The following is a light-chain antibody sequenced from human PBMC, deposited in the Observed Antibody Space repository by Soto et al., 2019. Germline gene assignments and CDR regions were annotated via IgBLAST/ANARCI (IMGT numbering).Light chain of an antibody. CDR1: QNVSTS. Sequence: DIQLTQSPSTLSASVGDSVTITCRASQNVSTSLAWYQHKPGEAPKLLMFDVSNLESGVPSRFSGSGSGTEFTLSISGLHSDDFATYYCQQYDYSRTFGQGTKVDIK. CDR3: QQYDYSRT. CDR2: DVS. V-gene: IGKV1-5*01. J-gene: IGKJ1*01.